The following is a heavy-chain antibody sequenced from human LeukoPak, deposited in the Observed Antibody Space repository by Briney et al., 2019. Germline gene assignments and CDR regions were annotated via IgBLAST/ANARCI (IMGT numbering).Heavy chain of an antibody. D-gene: IGHD6-19*01. CDR1: GFTFSSAW. V-gene: IGHV3-74*01. J-gene: IGHJ3*02. CDR2: INSDGSIT. Sequence: GGSLRLSCAASGFTFSSAWINWVRQAPGKGLVWVSRINSDGSITSDADSVKGRFTISRDNAKNTLFLQMNSLRVEDTAVYHCARSGWTGDAFDIWGQGTMVTVSS. CDR3: ARSGWTGDAFDI.